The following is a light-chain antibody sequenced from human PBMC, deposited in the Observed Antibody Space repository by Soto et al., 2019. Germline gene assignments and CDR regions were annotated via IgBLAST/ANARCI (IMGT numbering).Light chain of an antibody. CDR3: QQRYSTSRT. CDR2: AAS. J-gene: IGKJ4*01. Sequence: SQMTQSPSSLSASVGDRVTITCRASHRISHYLNSYQRKKGKAHNXLIYAASSLQSGVPSRFSGNESGTDLTLNLSSLQPEDVETYDCQQRYSTSRTFAEGTKVEI. CDR1: HRISHY. V-gene: IGKV1-39*01.